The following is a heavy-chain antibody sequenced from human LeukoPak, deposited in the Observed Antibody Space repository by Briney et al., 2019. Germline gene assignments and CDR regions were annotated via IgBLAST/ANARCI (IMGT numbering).Heavy chain of an antibody. CDR3: AREEYYDTSASTNFDY. J-gene: IGHJ4*02. CDR1: GYIFTNYA. V-gene: IGHV7-4-1*02. D-gene: IGHD3-22*01. Sequence: ASVKVSCKASGYIFTNYAINWVRQAPGQGREWMGWINTNTGKPTYAQGFTGRFVFSLDTSVSTAYLQISGLKAQDTAFYCCAREEYYDTSASTNFDYWGQGTLVTVSS. CDR2: INTNTGKP.